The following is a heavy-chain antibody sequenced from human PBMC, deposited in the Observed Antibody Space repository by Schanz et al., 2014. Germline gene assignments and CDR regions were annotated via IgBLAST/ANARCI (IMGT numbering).Heavy chain of an antibody. V-gene: IGHV3-23*01. CDR2: INTGVNT. Sequence: EMQLLESGGGLAQPGGSLRLSCAASGFTFGDYAMSWVRQAPGKGLEWVSAINTGVNTYYADSLKGRLTISRDDAKKSMYLQMNNLRAEDTAVYYCAKGRFGELSAFDIWGQGTMVTVSS. J-gene: IGHJ3*02. CDR3: AKGRFGELSAFDI. D-gene: IGHD3-10*01. CDR1: GFTFGDYA.